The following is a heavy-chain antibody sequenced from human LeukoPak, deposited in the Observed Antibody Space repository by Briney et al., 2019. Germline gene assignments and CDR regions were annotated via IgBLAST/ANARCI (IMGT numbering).Heavy chain of an antibody. J-gene: IGHJ4*02. CDR2: ISSSGSYI. CDR1: GFTFSSYS. V-gene: IGHV3-21*01. D-gene: IGHD3-10*01. CDR3: ARDIGEWFGERWAFDDY. Sequence: GGSLRLSCAASGFTFSSYSMNWVRQAPGKGLEWVSSISSSGSYISYADSVKGRFTISRDNAKNSLYLQMNSLRAEDTAVYYCARDIGEWFGERWAFDDYWGQGTLVTVSS.